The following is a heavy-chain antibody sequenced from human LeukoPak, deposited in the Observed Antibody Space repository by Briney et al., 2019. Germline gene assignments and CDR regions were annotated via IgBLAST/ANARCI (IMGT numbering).Heavy chain of an antibody. CDR2: ISPDGET. V-gene: IGHV3-64*01. D-gene: IGHD5-12*01. CDR1: GFSLSDYT. Sequence: GGSLRLSCAASGFSLSDYTMHWVRQAQGKGPEAVSAISPDGETYYANSVKGRFTISGDSSHNSLYLQMGRLTIEDMGVYFCARESQGGYDHWGQGTLVTVSS. CDR3: ARESQGGYDH. J-gene: IGHJ4*02.